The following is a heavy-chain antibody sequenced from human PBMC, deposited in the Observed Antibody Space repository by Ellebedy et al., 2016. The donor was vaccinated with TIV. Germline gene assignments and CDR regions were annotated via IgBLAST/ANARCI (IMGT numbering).Heavy chain of an antibody. CDR1: GYTFTGYY. J-gene: IGHJ4*02. D-gene: IGHD2-21*01. Sequence: ASVKVSCKASGYTFTGYYIHWLRRAPGQGLEWMGIIGFDGGNTGYRQRFQGRVSLTRDTSTNTVYMELSSLRSEDTAIYYCARELRGNCDYWGQGTLVTVSS. V-gene: IGHV1-46*01. CDR2: IGFDGGNT. CDR3: ARELRGNCDY.